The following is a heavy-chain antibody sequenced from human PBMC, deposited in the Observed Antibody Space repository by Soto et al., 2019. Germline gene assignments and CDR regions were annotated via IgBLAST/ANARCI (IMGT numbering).Heavy chain of an antibody. CDR2: IIPIFGTA. V-gene: IGHV1-69*13. J-gene: IGHJ5*02. Sequence: SVKVSCKASGGTFSSYAISWVRQAPGQGLEWMGGIIPIFGTANYAQKFQGRVTITADESTSTAYMELSSLRSEDTAVYYCASGLGYCSGGSCYSGWFNPWGQGTLVTVSS. CDR1: GGTFSSYA. D-gene: IGHD2-15*01. CDR3: ASGLGYCSGGSCYSGWFNP.